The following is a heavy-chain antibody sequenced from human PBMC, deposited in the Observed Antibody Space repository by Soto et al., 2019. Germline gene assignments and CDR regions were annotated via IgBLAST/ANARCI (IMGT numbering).Heavy chain of an antibody. Sequence: EVQLVESGGGLVKPGGSLRLSCAASGFTFSSYSMNWVRQAPGKGLEWVSSISSSSSYIYYADAVKGRFTISRDNAKNSMYLQMNSLRAEDAAVYYCARDIIAMVGVVIPSGYYYYMAVWGKGTTVTVSS. CDR2: ISSSSSYI. CDR1: GFTFSSYS. V-gene: IGHV3-21*06. CDR3: ARDIIAMVGVVIPSGYYYYMAV. D-gene: IGHD3-10*01. J-gene: IGHJ6*03.